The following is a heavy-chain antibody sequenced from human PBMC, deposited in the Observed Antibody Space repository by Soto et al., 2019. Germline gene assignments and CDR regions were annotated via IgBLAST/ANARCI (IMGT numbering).Heavy chain of an antibody. CDR3: ARSRVGYYDSSGYWIDAFDI. V-gene: IGHV4-30-2*01. D-gene: IGHD3-22*01. CDR1: GGSISSGGYS. CDR2: IYHSGST. Sequence: PSETLSLTCAVSGGSISSGGYSWSWIRQPPGKGLEWIGYIYHSGSTYYNPSLKGRVTISVDRSKNQFSLKLSSVTAADTAVYYCARSRVGYYDSSGYWIDAFDIWGQGTMVTVSS. J-gene: IGHJ3*02.